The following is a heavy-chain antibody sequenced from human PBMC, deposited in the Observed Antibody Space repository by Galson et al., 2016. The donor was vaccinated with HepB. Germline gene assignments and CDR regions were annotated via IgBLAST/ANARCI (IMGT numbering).Heavy chain of an antibody. Sequence: SLRLSCAASGFTFSDYSMSWIRQPPGKGLEWVSVISGSGGSTYYIDSVKGRFTIARDNAKNSLYLQMSSLRAEDTAVYYCARNKAVVVIASNAFDIWGQGTMDTVSS. CDR3: ARNKAVVVIASNAFDI. V-gene: IGHV3-11*01. D-gene: IGHD3-22*01. CDR2: ISGSGGST. CDR1: GFTFSDYS. J-gene: IGHJ3*02.